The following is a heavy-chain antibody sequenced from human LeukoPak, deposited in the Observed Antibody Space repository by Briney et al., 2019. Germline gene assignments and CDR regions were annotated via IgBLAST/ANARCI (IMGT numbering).Heavy chain of an antibody. CDR2: INPNSGGT. Sequence: GASVKVSCKASGYTFTGYYMHWVRQAPGQGLEWMGWINPNSGGTNYAQKFQGRVTMTRDTSISTAYVELSRLRSDDTAVYYCARVGPRIVTYYFDYWGQGTLVTVSS. D-gene: IGHD1-26*01. CDR3: ARVGPRIVTYYFDY. CDR1: GYTFTGYY. V-gene: IGHV1-2*02. J-gene: IGHJ4*02.